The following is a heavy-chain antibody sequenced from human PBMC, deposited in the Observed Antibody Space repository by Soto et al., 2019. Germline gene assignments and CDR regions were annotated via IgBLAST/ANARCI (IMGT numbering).Heavy chain of an antibody. CDR1: VGTFSSYT. D-gene: IGHD6-19*01. CDR3: AREERYSSGWYVG. Sequence: QVQLVQSGAEVKKPGSSVKVSCKASVGTFSSYTISWVRQAPGQGLEWMGRIIPILGIANYAQKSQGRVTITADKSTSTAYMELSSLRSEDTAVYYCAREERYSSGWYVGWGQGTLVTVSS. J-gene: IGHJ4*02. CDR2: IIPILGIA. V-gene: IGHV1-69*08.